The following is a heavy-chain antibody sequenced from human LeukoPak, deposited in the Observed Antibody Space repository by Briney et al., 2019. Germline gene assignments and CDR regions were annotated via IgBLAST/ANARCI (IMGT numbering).Heavy chain of an antibody. CDR2: IWSDGSRQ. CDR1: GFTFPSYG. V-gene: IGHV3-33*01. D-gene: IGHD1-7*01. Sequence: GGSLRLSCGASGFTFPSYGMHWIRQTPGKGLEWVALIWSDGSRQYYLDSVKGRFTISRDNSKNTVWLQMDRLRGEDTAVYYCVRSSTDSSPWNSYFDYWGQGTLVSVSS. J-gene: IGHJ4*02. CDR3: VRSSTDSSPWNSYFDY.